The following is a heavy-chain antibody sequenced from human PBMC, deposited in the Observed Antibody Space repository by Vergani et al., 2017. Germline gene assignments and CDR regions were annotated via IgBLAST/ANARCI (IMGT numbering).Heavy chain of an antibody. V-gene: IGHV3-11*01. CDR2: ISSSGSTI. CDR1: GFTFSDYY. D-gene: IGHD3-22*01. Sequence: QVQLVESGGGLVKPGGSLRLSCAASGFTFSDYYMSWIRQAPGKGLEWVSYISSSGSTIYYADSVKGRFTISRDNAKNSLYLQMNSLRAEDTAVYYCARDLGEYYYDSSGQDDDAFDIWGQGTMVTVSS. J-gene: IGHJ3*02. CDR3: ARDLGEYYYDSSGQDDDAFDI.